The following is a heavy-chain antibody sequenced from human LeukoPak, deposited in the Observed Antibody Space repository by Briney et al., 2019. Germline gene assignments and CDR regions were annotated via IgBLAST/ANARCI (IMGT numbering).Heavy chain of an antibody. Sequence: PGGSLRLSCAASGFTFAEYTMHWVRQAPGKGLEWVSLISWNGARIHYGDSVKGRFTISRDNSKNTLYLQMNSLRAEDTAVYYCARGRGISSWYVDYWGQGSLVSVSS. D-gene: IGHD6-13*01. CDR1: GFTFAEYT. J-gene: IGHJ4*02. CDR3: ARGRGISSWYVDY. V-gene: IGHV3-43*01. CDR2: ISWNGARI.